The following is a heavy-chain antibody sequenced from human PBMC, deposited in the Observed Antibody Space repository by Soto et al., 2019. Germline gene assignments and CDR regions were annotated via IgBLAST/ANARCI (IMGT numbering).Heavy chain of an antibody. J-gene: IGHJ4*02. Sequence: EVQLVESGGGLVQPGGSLRLSCAASGFSFSMYWMSWVRQAPGKGLEWVANIKADGSQKYYVDSVKGRCTISRDNAKNSLYLQMNSLRAEDTAVYYCARHQVGYRVTDYWGQGTLVTVSS. CDR1: GFSFSMYW. CDR3: ARHQVGYRVTDY. V-gene: IGHV3-7*01. CDR2: IKADGSQK. D-gene: IGHD1-26*01.